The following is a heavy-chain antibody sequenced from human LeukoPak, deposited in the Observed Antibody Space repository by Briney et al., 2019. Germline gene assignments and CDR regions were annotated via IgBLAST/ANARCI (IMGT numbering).Heavy chain of an antibody. J-gene: IGHJ5*02. CDR2: ISSSSSYI. CDR1: GFTFSGYT. D-gene: IGHD3-10*01. CDR3: ARDFSYDSGTSPDWFAP. Sequence: PGGSLRLSCAASGFTFSGYTMNWVRRAPGKGLEWVSSISSSSSYIYYADSLEGRFTISRDNAKNSLYLQMNSLRADDTAVYYCARDFSYDSGTSPDWFAPWGQGTLVTVSS. V-gene: IGHV3-21*01.